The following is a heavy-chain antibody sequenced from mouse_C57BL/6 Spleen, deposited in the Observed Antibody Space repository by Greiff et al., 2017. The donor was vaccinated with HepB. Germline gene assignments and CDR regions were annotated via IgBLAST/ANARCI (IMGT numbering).Heavy chain of an antibody. Sequence: EVKLQESGAELVRPGASVKLSCTASGFNIKDDYMHWVKQRPEQGLEWIGWIDPENGDTEYASKFQGKATITADTSSNTAYLKLSSLTSEDTAVYYCTTGGYGNSYFDYWGQGTTLTVSS. J-gene: IGHJ2*01. D-gene: IGHD2-10*02. CDR2: IDPENGDT. CDR1: GFNIKDDY. CDR3: TTGGYGNSYFDY. V-gene: IGHV14-4*01.